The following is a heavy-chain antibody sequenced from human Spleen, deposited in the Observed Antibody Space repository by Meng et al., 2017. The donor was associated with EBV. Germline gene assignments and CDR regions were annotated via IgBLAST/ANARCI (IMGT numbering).Heavy chain of an antibody. V-gene: IGHV4-39*07. Sequence: QLQLQESGPGLVKPSETLSLTCTVSGGSISSSSYYWGWIRQPPGKGLEWIGSIYYSGSTYYNPSLKSRVTISVDTSKNQFSLKLSSVTAADTAVYYCARRGAVAAHFDYWGQGTLVTVSS. D-gene: IGHD6-19*01. CDR2: IYYSGST. J-gene: IGHJ4*02. CDR1: GGSISSSSYY. CDR3: ARRGAVAAHFDY.